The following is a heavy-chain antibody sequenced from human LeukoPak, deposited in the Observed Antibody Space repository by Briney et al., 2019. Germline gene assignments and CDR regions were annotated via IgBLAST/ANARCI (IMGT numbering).Heavy chain of an antibody. J-gene: IGHJ4*02. Sequence: VGSVNVSCKASGYGSLYYSITAGRRAPGERLEWMGWINVYNGNTNYAQESQGSVTMTTDRSTNTAYMALSSLTSDDSAVYYCARDRISRGQIGVTNTAFDYWGQGTLVTVSS. CDR1: GYGSLYYS. CDR3: ARDRISRGQIGVTNTAFDY. D-gene: IGHD3-22*01. CDR2: INVYNGNT. V-gene: IGHV1-18*01.